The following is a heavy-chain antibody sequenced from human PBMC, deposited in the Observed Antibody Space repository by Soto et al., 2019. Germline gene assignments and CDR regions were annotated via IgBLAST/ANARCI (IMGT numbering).Heavy chain of an antibody. V-gene: IGHV3-9*01. D-gene: IGHD3-16*01. CDR3: AKGPYSASAGGWFDP. J-gene: IGHJ5*02. CDR1: GFIFDAYA. CDR2: INWNSVRI. Sequence: EVQLVESGGGLVQPGRSLRLSCAASGFIFDAYAMFWIRQAPGKGLEWVSSINWNSVRIDYADSVKGRFTISRDNDRNSLYLQLTSLRPEDTAFYYCAKGPYSASAGGWFDPWGQGTLVTVSS.